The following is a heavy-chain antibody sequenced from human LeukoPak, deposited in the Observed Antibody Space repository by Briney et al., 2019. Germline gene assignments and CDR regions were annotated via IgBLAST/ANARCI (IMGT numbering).Heavy chain of an antibody. Sequence: GASVKVSCKASGYTFTGYCMHWVRQAPGQGLEWMGWINPNSGGTNYAQKFQGRVTMTRDTSISTAYMELSRLRSDDTAVYYCARVDIVATISGSVHFDYWGQGTLVTVSS. D-gene: IGHD5-12*01. CDR1: GYTFTGYC. CDR2: INPNSGGT. J-gene: IGHJ4*02. V-gene: IGHV1-2*02. CDR3: ARVDIVATISGSVHFDY.